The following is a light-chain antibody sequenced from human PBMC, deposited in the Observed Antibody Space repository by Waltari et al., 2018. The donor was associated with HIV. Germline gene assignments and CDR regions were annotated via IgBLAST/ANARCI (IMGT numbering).Light chain of an antibody. V-gene: IGLV1-44*01. J-gene: IGLJ3*02. CDR1: SSNIGSYT. Sequence: QSVLTQPPSASGTPGQRVTISCSGSSSNIGSYTVTWYQQIPGTAPKLLIFSNNYRPSGVPDRFSGSKSGTSASLAISGLHSDDEADYFCAAWEDSLNGPIWVFGGGTKLTVL. CDR2: SNN. CDR3: AAWEDSLNGPIWV.